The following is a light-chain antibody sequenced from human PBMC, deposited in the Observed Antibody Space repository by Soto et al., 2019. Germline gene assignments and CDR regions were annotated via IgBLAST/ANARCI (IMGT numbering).Light chain of an antibody. CDR2: GAS. CDR3: QQYNNWPWT. CDR1: QSVGGD. Sequence: VITQSPATLSVSPGEGATLSCRASQSVGGDVAWYQQKPGQAPRLLIYGASTRAPGFPARFSGSGSGTDFTLTISSLQSEDFAVYYCQQYNNWPWTFGQGTKVDIK. V-gene: IGKV3-15*01. J-gene: IGKJ1*01.